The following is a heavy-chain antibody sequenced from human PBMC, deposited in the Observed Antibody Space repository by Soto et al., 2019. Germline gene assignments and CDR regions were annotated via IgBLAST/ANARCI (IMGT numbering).Heavy chain of an antibody. CDR3: AKELPLWGGGYVQY. D-gene: IGHD1-26*01. J-gene: IGHJ1*01. V-gene: IGHV3-30*18. CDR2: ISYDGGNK. CDR1: GFTLSGYG. Sequence: QVPLVESGGGVVQPGRSLRLSCAASGFTLSGYGMHWVRQAPGKGLEWVALISYDGGNKYYADSVKGRFTISRDNSENTLYLQMNSLRAEDTALYHCAKELPLWGGGYVQYRGQGTVVTVSS.